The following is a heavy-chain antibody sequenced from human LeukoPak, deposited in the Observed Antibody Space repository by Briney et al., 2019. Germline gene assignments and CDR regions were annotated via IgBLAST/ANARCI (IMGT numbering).Heavy chain of an antibody. V-gene: IGHV3-23*01. J-gene: IGHJ3*02. Sequence: PGGSLRLSCAASGFTFSSYAMSWVRQAPEKGLEWVSAISGSGGSTYYADSVKGRFTISRDNSKNTLYLQMNSLRAEDTAVYYCARSSYYDFWSGYTVGAFDIWGQGTMVTVSS. D-gene: IGHD3-3*01. CDR1: GFTFSSYA. CDR3: ARSSYYDFWSGYTVGAFDI. CDR2: ISGSGGST.